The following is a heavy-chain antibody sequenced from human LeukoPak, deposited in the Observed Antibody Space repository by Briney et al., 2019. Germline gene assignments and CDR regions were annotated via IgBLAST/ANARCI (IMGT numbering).Heavy chain of an antibody. Sequence: SETLSLTCTVSGGSISSSSYYWGWIRQPPGKGLEWIGSIYYSGSTYYNPSLKGRVTISVDTSKNQFSLKLSSVTAADTAVYYCARTTVVTSYWYFDLWGRGTLVTVSS. J-gene: IGHJ2*01. CDR1: GGSISSSSYY. V-gene: IGHV4-39*01. D-gene: IGHD4-23*01. CDR3: ARTTVVTSYWYFDL. CDR2: IYYSGST.